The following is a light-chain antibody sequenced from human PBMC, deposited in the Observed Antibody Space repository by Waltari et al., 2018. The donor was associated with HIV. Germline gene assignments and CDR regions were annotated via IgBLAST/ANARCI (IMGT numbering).Light chain of an antibody. Sequence: QSALTQPASMSGSPGQSITLSCTCSSLALGLYAFVSWYQHLPNTAPQLIIYGVNRRPPGVTSRFSASKSGDVASLTISGLQPEDEADYYCTSHTLTRILLFGGGTRLTVL. J-gene: IGLJ3*02. V-gene: IGLV2-14*01. CDR3: TSHTLTRILL. CDR2: GVN. CDR1: SLALGLYAF.